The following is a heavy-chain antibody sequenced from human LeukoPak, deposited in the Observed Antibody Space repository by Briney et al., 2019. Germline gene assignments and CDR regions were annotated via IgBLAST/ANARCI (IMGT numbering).Heavy chain of an antibody. CDR2: IGTACDT. Sequence: LSGGSLRLFCTASGFTFSDYDMHWVRQATGKGLEWFSAIGTACDTYYTGSVKGRFTISRENAKNSLYLQMNSLRAGDTAVYYCARVAKERVGGVYYFDYWGQGTLVTVSS. D-gene: IGHD1-1*01. CDR1: GFTFSDYD. J-gene: IGHJ4*02. CDR3: ARVAKERVGGVYYFDY. V-gene: IGHV3-13*01.